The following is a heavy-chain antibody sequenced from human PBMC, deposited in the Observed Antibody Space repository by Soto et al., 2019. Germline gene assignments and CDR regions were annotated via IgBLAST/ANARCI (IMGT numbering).Heavy chain of an antibody. CDR1: GGSISSSSYY. D-gene: IGHD4-4*01. CDR2: IYYSGST. CDR3: ARHAVGSTDYYYYGMDV. V-gene: IGHV4-39*01. J-gene: IGHJ6*02. Sequence: SETLSLTCTVSGGSISSSSYYWGWIRQPPGKGLEWIGSIYYSGSTYYNPSLKSRVTISVDTSKNQFSLKLSSVTAADTAVYYCARHAVGSTDYYYYGMDVWGQGTTVTVSS.